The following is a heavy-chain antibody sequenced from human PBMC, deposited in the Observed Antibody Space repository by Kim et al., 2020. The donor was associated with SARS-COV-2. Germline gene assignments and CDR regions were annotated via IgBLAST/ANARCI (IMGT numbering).Heavy chain of an antibody. V-gene: IGHV3-30*07. J-gene: IGHJ6*02. CDR3: ATGDSGSYYYYYYGMDV. Sequence: VKGRLTISRDNSTNTLYLQMNSLGAEDTAVYYCATGDSGSYYYYYYGMDVWGQGTTVTVSS. D-gene: IGHD3-10*01.